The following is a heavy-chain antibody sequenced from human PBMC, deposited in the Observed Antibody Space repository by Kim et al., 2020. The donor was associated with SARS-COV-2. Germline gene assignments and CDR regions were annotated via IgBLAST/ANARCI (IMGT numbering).Heavy chain of an antibody. D-gene: IGHD6-19*01. CDR3: AKDAHQWLVWYGMDV. Sequence: GGSLRLSCAASGFTFSSYGMHWVRQAPGKGLEWVAVIWYDGSNKYYADSVKGRFTISRDNSKNTLYLQMNSLRAEDTAVYYCAKDAHQWLVWYGMDVWGQGTTVTVSS. J-gene: IGHJ6*02. CDR1: GFTFSSYG. CDR2: IWYDGSNK. V-gene: IGHV3-33*06.